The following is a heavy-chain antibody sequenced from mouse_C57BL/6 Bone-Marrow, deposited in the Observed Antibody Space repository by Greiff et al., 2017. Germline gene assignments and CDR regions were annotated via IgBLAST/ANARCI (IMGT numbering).Heavy chain of an antibody. CDR3: ARHDFFRRGFAY. J-gene: IGHJ3*01. Sequence: VQLKESGAELVKPGASVKLSCKASGYTFTEYTIHWVKQRPGQGLEWIGWFYPGSGSIKYNEKFKDKATLTADKSSSTVYMELSRLTSEDSAIYFCARHDFFRRGFAYWGQGTLVTVST. CDR1: GYTFTEYT. V-gene: IGHV1-62-2*01. CDR2: FYPGSGSI.